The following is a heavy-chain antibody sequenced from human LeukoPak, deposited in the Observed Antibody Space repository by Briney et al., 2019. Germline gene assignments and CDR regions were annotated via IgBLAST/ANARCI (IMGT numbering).Heavy chain of an antibody. CDR3: AKDPRILLGSTFDY. Sequence: PGGSLRLSSAASGFTFSSYAMSCVRQAPGKGVEWVSAISGRGGSTYYADSVKGRFTISRDNSKNTLYLQMNYLRAEDTAVYYCAKDPRILLGSTFDYWGQGTLVTVSS. CDR1: GFTFSSYA. V-gene: IGHV3-23*01. D-gene: IGHD1-26*01. CDR2: ISGRGGST. J-gene: IGHJ4*02.